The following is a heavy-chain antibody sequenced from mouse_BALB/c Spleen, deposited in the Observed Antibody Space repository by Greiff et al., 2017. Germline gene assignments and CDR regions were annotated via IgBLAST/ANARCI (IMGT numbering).Heavy chain of an antibody. CDR2: IRNKANGYTT. V-gene: IGHV7-3*02. CDR1: GFTFTDYY. J-gene: IGHJ2*01. Sequence: EVQLVESGGGLVQPGGSLRLSCATSGFTFTDYYMSWVRQPPGKALEWLGFIRNKANGYTTEYSASVKGRFTISRDNSQSILYLQMNTLRADDSATYYFARSFDYWGQGTTLTVSS. CDR3: ARSFDY.